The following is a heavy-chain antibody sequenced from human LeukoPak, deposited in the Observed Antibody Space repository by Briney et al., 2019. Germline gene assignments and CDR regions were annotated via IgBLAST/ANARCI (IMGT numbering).Heavy chain of an antibody. D-gene: IGHD6-13*01. Sequence: GGSLRLSCAASGFTFSSYSMNWVRQAPGKGLEWVSSISSSSSYIYYADSVKGRFTISRDNAKNSLYLQMNSLRAEDTAVYYCARDHSSSSPFFGHYYYGMDVWGHGTTVTVSS. V-gene: IGHV3-21*01. CDR2: ISSSSSYI. J-gene: IGHJ6*02. CDR3: ARDHSSSSPFFGHYYYGMDV. CDR1: GFTFSSYS.